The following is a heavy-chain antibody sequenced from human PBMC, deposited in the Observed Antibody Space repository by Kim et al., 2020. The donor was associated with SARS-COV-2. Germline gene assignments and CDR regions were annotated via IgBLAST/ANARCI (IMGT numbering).Heavy chain of an antibody. D-gene: IGHD4-17*01. CDR3: AKDTISGDYFFDY. J-gene: IGHJ4*02. Sequence: AAYVKGRFTISRDNSTNTLYLQMNSLRAEDTAVHYCAKDTISGDYFFDYWGQGTLVTVSS. V-gene: IGHV3-30*07.